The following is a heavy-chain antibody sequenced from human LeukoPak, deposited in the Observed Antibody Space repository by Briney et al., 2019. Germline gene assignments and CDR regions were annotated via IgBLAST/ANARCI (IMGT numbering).Heavy chain of an antibody. CDR1: GFTFSSCA. CDR3: ARDQVRYCSGGNCYHDAFDV. D-gene: IGHD2-15*01. CDR2: ISYDGSDK. V-gene: IGHV3-30*03. Sequence: GGSLRLSCAASGFTFSSCAMDWVRQAPGKGLEWVAFISYDGSDKYYADSVKGRFTISRDNANNSLYLQMNSLRAEDTAVYYCARDQVRYCSGGNCYHDAFDVWGQGTMVTVSS. J-gene: IGHJ3*01.